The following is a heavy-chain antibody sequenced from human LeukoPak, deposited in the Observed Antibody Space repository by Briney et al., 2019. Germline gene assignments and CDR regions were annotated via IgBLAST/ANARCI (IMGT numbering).Heavy chain of an antibody. CDR2: IIPIFGTA. CDR1: GGTFSSYA. Sequence: ASVKVSCKASGGTFSSYAISWVRQAPGQGLEWMGGIIPIFGTANYAQKFQGRVTITADESTSTAYMEPSSLRSEDTAVYYCARDHETAFDIWGQGTMVTVSS. J-gene: IGHJ3*02. V-gene: IGHV1-69*13. CDR3: ARDHETAFDI.